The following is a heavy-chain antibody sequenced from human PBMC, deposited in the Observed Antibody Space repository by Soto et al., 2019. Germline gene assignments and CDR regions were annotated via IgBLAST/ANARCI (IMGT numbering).Heavy chain of an antibody. J-gene: IGHJ3*02. CDR2: INHSGST. D-gene: IGHD6-19*01. V-gene: IGHV4-34*01. CDR3: ARDKEGSGWYPVAFDI. Sequence: PSETLSLTCAVYRGSFSGYYWGWIRQPPGKGLEWIGEINHSGSTNYNPSLKSRVTISVDTSKNQLSLRLSSVTAADTAVYYCARDKEGSGWYPVAFDIWGQGTMVTVSS. CDR1: RGSFSGYY.